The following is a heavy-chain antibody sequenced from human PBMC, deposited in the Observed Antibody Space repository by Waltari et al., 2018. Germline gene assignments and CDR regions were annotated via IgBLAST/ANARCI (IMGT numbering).Heavy chain of an antibody. J-gene: IGHJ4*02. CDR3: VSGGSGFAI. CDR2: INGDGRST. Sequence: EVQVVESGGGLVQPGGSLRLSCAASGLTFSSNWMHWVRQAPGKGLVWVSRINGDGRSTSYADSVKGRFTISRDNAKNTVYLQMDSLRAEDTAVYYCVSGGSGFAIRGQGSLVTVSS. V-gene: IGHV3-74*01. D-gene: IGHD3-3*01. CDR1: GLTFSSNW.